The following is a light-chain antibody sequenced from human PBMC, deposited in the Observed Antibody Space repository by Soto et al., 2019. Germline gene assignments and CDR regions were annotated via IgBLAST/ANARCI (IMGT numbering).Light chain of an antibody. V-gene: IGKV2-28*01. J-gene: IGKJ4*01. CDR1: QSLLHSNGKNN. CDR2: LVS. CDR3: MQALQTPLT. Sequence: DMVMTQSPLSLPVTPVEPPSISCRSSQSLLHSNGKNNLDWHLQKPGQSPQLLIYLVSNRASGVPDRFSGSGSGTDFTLKISRVEAEDVGVYYCMQALQTPLTFGGGTKVEIK.